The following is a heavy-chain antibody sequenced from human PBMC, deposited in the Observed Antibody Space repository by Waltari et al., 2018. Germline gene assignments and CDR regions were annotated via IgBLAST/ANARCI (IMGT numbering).Heavy chain of an antibody. D-gene: IGHD1-26*01. Sequence: QVQLVQSGAEVKKPGSSVKVSCKASGGTFSSYAISWVRQAPGQGLEWMGRSIPILGTANTAQKFQGRVTITADKSTSTAYMELSSLRSEDTAVYYCASSGGHGGGYFDLWGRGTLVTVSS. V-gene: IGHV1-69*08. J-gene: IGHJ2*01. CDR3: ASSGGHGGGYFDL. CDR1: GGTFSSYA. CDR2: SIPILGTA.